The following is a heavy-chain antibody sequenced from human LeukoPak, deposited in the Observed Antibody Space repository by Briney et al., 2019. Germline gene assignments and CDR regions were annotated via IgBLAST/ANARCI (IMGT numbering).Heavy chain of an antibody. D-gene: IGHD3-16*01. CDR2: MNPNSGNT. CDR3: ARGESRAGGKIVN. CDR1: GYTFTSYD. J-gene: IGHJ4*02. V-gene: IGHV1-8*01. Sequence: ASVKVSCKAFGYTFTSYDINWVRQATGQGLEWMGWMNPNSGNTGYAQKFQGRVTMTRNTSISTAYMELSSLRSEDTAVYYCARGESRAGGKIVNWAQGTLVTVSS.